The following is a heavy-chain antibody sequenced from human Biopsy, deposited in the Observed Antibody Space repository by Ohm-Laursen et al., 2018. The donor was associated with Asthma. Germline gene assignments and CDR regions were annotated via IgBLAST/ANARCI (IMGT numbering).Heavy chain of an antibody. J-gene: IGHJ4*02. D-gene: IGHD2-21*02. Sequence: TLSLTCTVSGVSIRSYYWTWIRQPPGKGLEWIGNIHYSGSTYSNPSLKSRVTRSVDTFKNQFSLKLRSVTAADAAVYYCARGISRVTGLFDHFDSWGQGTLVTVSS. CDR3: ARGISRVTGLFDHFDS. V-gene: IGHV4-59*01. CDR2: IHYSGST. CDR1: GVSIRSYY.